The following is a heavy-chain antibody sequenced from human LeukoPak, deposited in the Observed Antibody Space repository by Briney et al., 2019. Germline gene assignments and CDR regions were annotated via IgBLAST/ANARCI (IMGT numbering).Heavy chain of an antibody. Sequence: GGSLRLSCAASGFTFSSYGMHWVRQAPGKGLEGVAVICYDGSNKYYADSMKGRFTISRDNSKNTLYLQMNSLRAEDTAGYYCAKDSAAAAADYWGQGTLVTVSS. CDR3: AKDSAAAAADY. V-gene: IGHV3-33*06. CDR1: GFTFSSYG. CDR2: ICYDGSNK. D-gene: IGHD6-13*01. J-gene: IGHJ4*02.